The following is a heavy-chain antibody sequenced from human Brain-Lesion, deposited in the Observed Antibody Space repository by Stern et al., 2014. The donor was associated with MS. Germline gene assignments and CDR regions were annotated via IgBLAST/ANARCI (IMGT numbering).Heavy chain of an antibody. J-gene: IGHJ3*02. V-gene: IGHV4-31*03. CDR3: AAIGPRMEGACFDI. Sequence: VQLVESGPGLVKPSQTLSLSCTVSGAPVSSGGYYWTWIRQLPGKGLEWVGYIHHTGATFYNPSLKSRVAISVDTSENQFSLKLTSVTDADTAVYYCAAIGPRMEGACFDIWGQGTMVTVSS. CDR1: GAPVSSGGYY. CDR2: IHHTGAT. D-gene: IGHD2-21*01.